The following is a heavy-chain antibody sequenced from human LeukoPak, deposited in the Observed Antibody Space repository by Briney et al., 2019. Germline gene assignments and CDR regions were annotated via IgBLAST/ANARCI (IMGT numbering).Heavy chain of an antibody. Sequence: GRSLRLSCAASGFTFSSYGTHWVRQAPGKGLEWVAVISYDGSNKYYADSVKGRFTISRDNSKNTLYLQMNSLRAEDTAVYYCAKDLAGYFDYWGQGTLVTVSS. V-gene: IGHV3-30*18. J-gene: IGHJ4*02. CDR1: GFTFSSYG. CDR2: ISYDGSNK. CDR3: AKDLAGYFDY.